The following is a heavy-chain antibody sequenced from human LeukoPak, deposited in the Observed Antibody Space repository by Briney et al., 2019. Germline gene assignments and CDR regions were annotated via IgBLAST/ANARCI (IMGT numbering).Heavy chain of an antibody. V-gene: IGHV4-31*03. J-gene: IGHJ4*02. CDR1: GGSISSGGYY. CDR3: ATSLSDSRGYYYVNPFDY. CDR2: IYYSGST. D-gene: IGHD3-22*01. Sequence: SETLSLTCTVAGGSISSGGYYWSCIRQHPGKGLEWIGYIYYSGSTYYNPSLKSRVTISVDTSKNQFSLKLSSVTAADTAVYYCATSLSDSRGYYYVNPFDYSGQGTLVTVSS.